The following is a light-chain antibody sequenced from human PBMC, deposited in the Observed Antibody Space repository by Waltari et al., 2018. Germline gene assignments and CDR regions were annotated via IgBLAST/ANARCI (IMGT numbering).Light chain of an antibody. CDR2: AAS. CDR3: QQANSFPL. Sequence: DIQMTQSPSSVSASVGDRVTITCRASQGMSTWLGWYQQKPGKAPKPLIYAASSLQSGVPSRFSGSGSGTEFTLTISSLQPEDFATYYCQQANSFPLFGGGTKVEIK. V-gene: IGKV1-12*01. CDR1: QGMSTW. J-gene: IGKJ4*01.